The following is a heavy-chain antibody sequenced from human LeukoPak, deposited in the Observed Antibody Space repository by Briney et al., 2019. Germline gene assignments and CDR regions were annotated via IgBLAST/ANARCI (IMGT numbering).Heavy chain of an antibody. CDR2: IRNDGSNE. Sequence: GGSLRLSCAASGFAFSSYGMHWVRQAPGEGLDWVAFIRNDGSNECYADSVKGRFTISRDNSENTLYLQMNSLRAEDTAVYYCARDPLDAFDIWGQGTMVTVSS. V-gene: IGHV3-30*02. CDR1: GFAFSSYG. J-gene: IGHJ3*02. CDR3: ARDPLDAFDI.